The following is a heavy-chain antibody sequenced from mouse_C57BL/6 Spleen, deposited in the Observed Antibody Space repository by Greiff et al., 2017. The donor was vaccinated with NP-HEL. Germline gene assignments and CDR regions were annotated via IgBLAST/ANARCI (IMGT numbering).Heavy chain of an antibody. J-gene: IGHJ1*03. Sequence: VQLQQSDAELVKPGASVKISCKVSGYTFTDHTIHWMKQRPEPGLEWIGYIYPRDGSTKYNEKFKGKATLTADKSYSTSYMQLNSLTSEDSAVYFCARRGYLLLRVDWYFDVWGTGTTVTVSS. CDR2: IYPRDGST. D-gene: IGHD1-1*01. CDR1: GYTFTDHT. CDR3: ARRGYLLLRVDWYFDV. V-gene: IGHV1-78*01.